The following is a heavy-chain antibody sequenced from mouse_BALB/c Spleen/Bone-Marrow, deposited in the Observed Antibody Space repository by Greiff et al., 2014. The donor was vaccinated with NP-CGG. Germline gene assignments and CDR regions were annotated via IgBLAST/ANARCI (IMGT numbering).Heavy chain of an antibody. CDR3: ARGSPY. CDR2: INPGNGGT. J-gene: IGHJ3*01. CDR1: GYTFTNYY. Sequence: QVQLQQSGAELVKPGASGKLSCKTSGYTFTNYYIYWGKQRPGQGLEWIGEINPGNGGTNFNERFKSKATLTVDKSSTTAYILLTSLTSEDSAVYYCARGSPYWGQGTLVTVSA. D-gene: IGHD6-2*01. V-gene: IGHV1S81*02.